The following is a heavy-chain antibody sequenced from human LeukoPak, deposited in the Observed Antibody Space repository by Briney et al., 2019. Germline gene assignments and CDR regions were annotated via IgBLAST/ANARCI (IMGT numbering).Heavy chain of an antibody. D-gene: IGHD5-12*01. CDR3: ARDLATRSGPVYYFDY. J-gene: IGHJ4*02. Sequence: SETLSLTCTVSGGSISSYYWSWLRQPPGKGLEWIGYIYYSGSTNYNPSLKSRVTISVDTSKNQFSLKLSSVTAADTAVYYCARDLATRSGPVYYFDYWGQGTLVTVSS. CDR2: IYYSGST. CDR1: GGSISSYY. V-gene: IGHV4-59*01.